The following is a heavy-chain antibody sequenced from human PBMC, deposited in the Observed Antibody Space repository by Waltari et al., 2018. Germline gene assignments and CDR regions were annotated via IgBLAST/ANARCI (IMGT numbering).Heavy chain of an antibody. J-gene: IGHJ4*02. Sequence: EVQVVESGGGLVQPGGSLRLSCAASGLTFSSSWMTGVRQAPGKGLGGVANIKTDGSETYYVDSVKGRFTISRDNTKNSLYLQMSSLRAEDTAVYYCAIGGVETSWYWRYWGQGTLVTVSS. D-gene: IGHD6-13*01. CDR3: AIGGVETSWYWRY. CDR2: IKTDGSET. V-gene: IGHV3-7*01. CDR1: GLTFSSSW.